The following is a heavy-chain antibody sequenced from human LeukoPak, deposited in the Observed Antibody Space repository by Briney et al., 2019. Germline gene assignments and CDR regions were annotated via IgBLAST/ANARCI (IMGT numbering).Heavy chain of an antibody. V-gene: IGHV1-46*01. CDR3: ARDRRESNKPNDAFDI. J-gene: IGHJ3*02. CDR1: GYTFTSYY. CDR2: INPSGGST. Sequence: GASVKVSCKASGYTFTSYYMHWVRQAPGQGLEWMGIINPSGGSTSYAQKFQGRVTMTRDTSTSTVYMELSSLRSEDTAVYYCARDRRESNKPNDAFDIWGQGTMVTVSS.